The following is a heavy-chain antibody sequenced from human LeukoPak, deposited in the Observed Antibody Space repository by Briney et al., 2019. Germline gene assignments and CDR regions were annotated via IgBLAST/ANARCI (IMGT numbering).Heavy chain of an antibody. J-gene: IGHJ4*02. Sequence: SETLSLTCTVSDGSISSGGYYWSWIRQHPGKGLEWIGYIYYSGSTYYNPSLKSRVTISVDTSKNQFSLKLSSVTAADTAVYYCARRKYCSGGSCYSGTIDYWGQGTLVTVSS. CDR3: ARRKYCSGGSCYSGTIDY. CDR1: DGSISSGGYY. CDR2: IYYSGST. V-gene: IGHV4-31*03. D-gene: IGHD2-15*01.